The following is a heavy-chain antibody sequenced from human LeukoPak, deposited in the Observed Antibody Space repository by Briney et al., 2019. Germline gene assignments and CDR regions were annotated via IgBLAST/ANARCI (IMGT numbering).Heavy chain of an antibody. Sequence: PGGSLRLSCAAPGFTFSSYAMSWVRQAPGEGLEWVSAISGSGGSTYYADSVRGRLPLSRDNSKNTLYLQMTSLRAEDTAVYYCAKVRPTTVTINWFDPWGQGTLVTVSS. CDR1: GFTFSSYA. V-gene: IGHV3-23*01. CDR3: AKVRPTTVTINWFDP. D-gene: IGHD4-17*01. J-gene: IGHJ5*02. CDR2: ISGSGGST.